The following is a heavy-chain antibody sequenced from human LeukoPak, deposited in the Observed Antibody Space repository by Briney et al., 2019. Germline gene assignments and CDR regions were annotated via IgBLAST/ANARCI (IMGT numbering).Heavy chain of an antibody. V-gene: IGHV3-48*03. CDR2: ISPNGGTK. Sequence: PGGSLRLSCAASGFSFSDYEVNWVRESPARGRECVSNISPNGGTKYYAGSVKGPFTISRNNAKNTLYLQMNSLRAEDTGVYLCSKLAVASADSWGQGTLVTVSS. J-gene: IGHJ4*02. CDR1: GFSFSDYE. CDR3: SKLAVASADS. D-gene: IGHD6-19*01.